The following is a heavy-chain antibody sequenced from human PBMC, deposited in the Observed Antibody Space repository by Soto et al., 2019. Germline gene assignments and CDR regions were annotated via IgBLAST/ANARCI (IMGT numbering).Heavy chain of an antibody. CDR3: AKSLSTAVNYGLDV. Sequence: GGSLRLSCGASGFTFSDNAMTGVRQAPGKGLEWVSSISDDGDSTYYADSVKGRFAVARDNSKNTLFLHMNSLGAEDTAVYYCAKSLSTAVNYGLDVWGQGTSVTVSS. V-gene: IGHV3-23*01. J-gene: IGHJ6*02. CDR1: GFTFSDNA. CDR2: ISDDGDST. D-gene: IGHD2-2*01.